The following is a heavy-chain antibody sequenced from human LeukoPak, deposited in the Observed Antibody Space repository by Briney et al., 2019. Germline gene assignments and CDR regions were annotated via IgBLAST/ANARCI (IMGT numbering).Heavy chain of an antibody. D-gene: IGHD6-19*01. J-gene: IGHJ4*02. Sequence: SETLSLTCAVYGGSFSGYYWSWIRQPPGKGLEWIGEINHSGNTNYNPSLKSRVTISVDTSKNQFSLKLSSVTAADTAVYYCVSMYSSGWYNGYDYWGQGTLVTVSS. CDR3: VSMYSSGWYNGYDY. CDR2: INHSGNT. CDR1: GGSFSGYY. V-gene: IGHV4-34*01.